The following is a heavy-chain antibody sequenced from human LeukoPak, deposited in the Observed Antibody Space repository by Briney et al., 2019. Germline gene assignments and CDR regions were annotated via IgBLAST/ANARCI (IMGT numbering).Heavy chain of an antibody. V-gene: IGHV4-39*07. CDR2: IYYSGST. CDR1: GGSISSSSYY. D-gene: IGHD3-3*01. Sequence: SETLSLTCTVSGGSISSSSYYWGWIRQPPGKGLEWIGSIYYSGSTYYNPSLKSRVTISVDTSKNQFSLKLSSVTAADTAVYYCARAITIFGVVTPLANFDYWGQGTLVTVSS. CDR3: ARAITIFGVVTPLANFDY. J-gene: IGHJ4*02.